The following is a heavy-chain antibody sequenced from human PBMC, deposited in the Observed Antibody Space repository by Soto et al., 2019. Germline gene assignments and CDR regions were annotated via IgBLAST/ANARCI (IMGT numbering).Heavy chain of an antibody. CDR1: GYSFTSYG. D-gene: IGHD5-12*01. CDR2: ISAYNGNT. V-gene: IGHV1-18*01. Sequence: ASVNVSCKASGYSFTSYGSSWVRQAPGQGLEWMGWISAYNGNTNYAQKLQGRVTMTTDTSTSTAYMELRSLRSDDTAVYYCARDPGLNGYTSDAFDIWGQGTMVTVSS. J-gene: IGHJ3*02. CDR3: ARDPGLNGYTSDAFDI.